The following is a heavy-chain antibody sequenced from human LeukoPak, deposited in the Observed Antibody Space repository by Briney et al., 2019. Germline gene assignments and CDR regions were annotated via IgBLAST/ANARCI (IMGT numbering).Heavy chain of an antibody. CDR2: ISAYNGNT. V-gene: IGHV1-18*01. Sequence: ASVKVSCKASGYTFASYGISWVRQAPGQGLEWMGWISAYNGNTNYAQKLQGRVTMTTDTSTSTAYMELRSLRSDDTAVYYCARAAVTTETFDYWGQGTLVTVSS. CDR3: ARAAVTTETFDY. CDR1: GYTFASYG. D-gene: IGHD4-11*01. J-gene: IGHJ4*02.